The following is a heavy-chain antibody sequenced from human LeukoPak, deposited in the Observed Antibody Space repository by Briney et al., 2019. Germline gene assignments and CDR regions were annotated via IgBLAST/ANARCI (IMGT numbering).Heavy chain of an antibody. CDR3: AKNGESYRTFDY. Sequence: SLRLFCAASGCTFSSYAMCWLRRAPGKGLEGVSTISGSGGSTNYEDSVKGRFTISRDNSKNTLYLQMNSLRAEDTAVYYCAKNGESYRTFDYWGQGTLVTVSS. V-gene: IGHV3-23*01. D-gene: IGHD1-26*01. CDR1: GCTFSSYA. J-gene: IGHJ4*02. CDR2: ISGSGGST.